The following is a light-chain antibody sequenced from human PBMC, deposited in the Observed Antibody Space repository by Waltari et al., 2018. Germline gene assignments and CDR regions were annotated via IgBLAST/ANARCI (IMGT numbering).Light chain of an antibody. Sequence: DIVMTQSPDSPAVSMGETAAINRKSSQSVLYTSNNKNYLGWNQQKPGRPPKLLFYWASTRESGVPDRFSAGGSGTDFTLTISSLQAEDVAIYYCQQYYKSRTFGQGTKLEIK. V-gene: IGKV4-1*01. CDR3: QQYYKSRT. CDR1: QSVLYTSNNKNY. CDR2: WAS. J-gene: IGKJ2*01.